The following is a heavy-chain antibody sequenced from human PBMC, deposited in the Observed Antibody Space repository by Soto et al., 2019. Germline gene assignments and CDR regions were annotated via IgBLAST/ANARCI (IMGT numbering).Heavy chain of an antibody. CDR2: IWYDGSNK. CDR3: ARVWDSGSYSPLATYYGMDV. CDR1: GFTFSSYG. V-gene: IGHV3-33*01. Sequence: GGSLRLSCAASGFTFSSYGMHWVRQAPGKGLEWVAVIWYDGSNKYYADSVKGRFTISRDNSKNTLYLQMNSLRAEDTAVYYCARVWDSGSYSPLATYYGMDVWGQGTTVTVSS. D-gene: IGHD1-26*01. J-gene: IGHJ6*02.